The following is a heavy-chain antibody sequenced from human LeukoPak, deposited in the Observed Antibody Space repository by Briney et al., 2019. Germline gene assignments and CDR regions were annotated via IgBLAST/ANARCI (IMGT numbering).Heavy chain of an antibody. D-gene: IGHD6-19*01. V-gene: IGHV4-59*01. J-gene: IGHJ4*02. CDR1: GGSINTNY. CDR2: IFYSGTT. CDR3: ARRNPSSGWYYFDY. Sequence: SETLSLTCTVSGGSINTNYWSWIRQPPGKELEGIGYIFYSGTTTYNPSLKSRVSISVDTSKNQFSLKLSSVTAADTAVYYCARRNPSSGWYYFDYWGQGTLVTVPS.